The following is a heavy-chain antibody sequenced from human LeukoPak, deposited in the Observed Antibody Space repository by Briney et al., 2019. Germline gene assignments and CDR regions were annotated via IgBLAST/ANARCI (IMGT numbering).Heavy chain of an antibody. CDR2: MIHSGST. D-gene: IGHD2-15*01. CDR1: GGSFSGYS. J-gene: IGHJ6*03. CDR3: ARATGYCSGGSCYRTNKYYYYYMDV. V-gene: IGHV4-34*12. Sequence: SETLSLTCAVYGGSFSGYSWSWIRQPPGKGLEWVGEMIHSGSTNYNPSLKSRVTISVDTSKNQFSLKLSSVTAADTAVYYCARATGYCSGGSCYRTNKYYYYYMDVWGKGTTVTISS.